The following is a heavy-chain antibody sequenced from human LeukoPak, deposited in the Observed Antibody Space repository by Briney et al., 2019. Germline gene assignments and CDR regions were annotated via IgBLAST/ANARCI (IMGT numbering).Heavy chain of an antibody. CDR3: TRADIIVVAAAAPGAPAFEY. D-gene: IGHD2-15*01. Sequence: GASVKVSCKTSGYNFSSYGISWLRRAPGQELGGMGWISAYKGDTDYSQKFQGRLTVTRDTSTSTAYMELQSLTSDDTAVYYCTRADIIVVAAAAPGAPAFEYWGQGTLITVS. V-gene: IGHV1-18*01. CDR2: ISAYKGDT. J-gene: IGHJ4*02. CDR1: GYNFSSYG.